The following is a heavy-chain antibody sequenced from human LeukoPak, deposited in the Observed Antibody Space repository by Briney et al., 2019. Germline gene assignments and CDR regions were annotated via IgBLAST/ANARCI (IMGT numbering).Heavy chain of an antibody. V-gene: IGHV3-7*01. CDR2: IKQDGSDI. Sequence: PGGSLRLSCAASGFTFNGFWMSWVRQAPGKGLEWVANIKQDGSDIYYLGSVRGRFTISRDNAMNSLYLQMNSLRAEDTAVYYCTRGRLGEYIAEYIDYWGQGTLVTVSS. CDR3: TRGRLGEYIAEYIDY. D-gene: IGHD4-17*01. J-gene: IGHJ4*02. CDR1: GFTFNGFW.